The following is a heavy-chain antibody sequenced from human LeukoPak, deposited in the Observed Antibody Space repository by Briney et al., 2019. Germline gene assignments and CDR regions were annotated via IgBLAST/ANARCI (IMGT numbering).Heavy chain of an antibody. V-gene: IGHV1-69*13. CDR3: ARVDDSYYYDSSGNY. CDR1: GGTFSSYA. CDR2: IIPIFGTA. Sequence: SVKVSCKASGGTFSSYAISWVRQAPGQGLEWMGGIIPIFGTANYAQKFQGRVTITADESTNTAYMELSSLRSEDTAVYYCARVDDSYYYDSSGNYWGQGTLVTVSS. D-gene: IGHD3-22*01. J-gene: IGHJ4*02.